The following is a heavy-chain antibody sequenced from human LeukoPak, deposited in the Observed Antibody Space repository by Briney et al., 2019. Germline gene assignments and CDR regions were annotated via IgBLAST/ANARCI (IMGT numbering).Heavy chain of an antibody. V-gene: IGHV3-21*01. CDR3: ASEGGYSSNADY. J-gene: IGHJ4*02. CDR2: ISSSSSYI. CDR1: GITFRSYN. Sequence: PGGSLRLSCVVSGITFRSYNMNWVRQAPGKGLEWVSSISSSSSYIYYADSVKGRFTISRDNAKNSLFVQMNSLRAEDTAVYYCASEGGYSSNADYWGQGTLVTVSS. D-gene: IGHD6-13*01.